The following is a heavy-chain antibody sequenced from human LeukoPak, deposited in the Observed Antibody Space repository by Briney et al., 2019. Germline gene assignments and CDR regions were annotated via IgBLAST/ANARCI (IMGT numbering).Heavy chain of an antibody. CDR2: FYYSGST. V-gene: IGHV4-39*07. D-gene: IGHD3-22*01. CDR1: GGSISSSTYY. CDR3: ARGRDYYDSSVYWFDP. J-gene: IGHJ5*02. Sequence: SETLSLTCTVSGGSISSSTYYWGWIRQPPGKGLEWIGSFYYSGSTYYNPSLKSRVTISVDTSKNQFSLKLSSVTAADTAVYYCARGRDYYDSSVYWFDPWGQGTLVTVSS.